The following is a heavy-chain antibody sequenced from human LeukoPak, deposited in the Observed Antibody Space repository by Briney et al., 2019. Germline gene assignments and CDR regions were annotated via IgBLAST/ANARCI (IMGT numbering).Heavy chain of an antibody. CDR1: GFTFGNYW. CDR3: VQEQTPGGMEV. V-gene: IGHV3-9*01. J-gene: IGHJ6*02. Sequence: GGSLRLSCAASGFTFGNYWMRWVRQAPGKGLEWVSGIRWNGGNIGYGDSVKGRFTISRDNAKNSLYLQMNSLRAEDTAVYYCVQEQTPGGMEVWGQGPRVTVS. CDR2: IRWNGGNI.